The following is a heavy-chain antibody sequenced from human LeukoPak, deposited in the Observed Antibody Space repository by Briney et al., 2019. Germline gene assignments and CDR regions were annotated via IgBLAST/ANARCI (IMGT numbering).Heavy chain of an antibody. V-gene: IGHV3-23*01. J-gene: IGHJ4*02. Sequence: GGSLRLSCAASGFTFSSYAMSWVRQAPGKGLEWVSAISGSGGSTSYADSVKGRFTISRDNSKNTLYLQMNSLRTEDTAVYYCAKCPYAVNWNLFDYWGQGTLVTVSS. D-gene: IGHD1-20*01. CDR3: AKCPYAVNWNLFDY. CDR2: ISGSGGST. CDR1: GFTFSSYA.